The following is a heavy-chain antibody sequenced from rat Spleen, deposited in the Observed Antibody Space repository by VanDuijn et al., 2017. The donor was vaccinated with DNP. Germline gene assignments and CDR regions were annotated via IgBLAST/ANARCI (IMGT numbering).Heavy chain of an antibody. CDR1: GFTFSNYG. J-gene: IGHJ3*01. V-gene: IGHV5-19*01. D-gene: IGHD1-10*01. CDR2: ISPSGGST. Sequence: EVQLVESGGGLVQPGRSLKLSCAASGFTFSNYGMHWIRQAPTKGLEWVASISPSGGSTYYRASVKGRFTITRDNAKSTLYLQMDSLRSEDTAPYYCATGDNNGGFAYWGQGTLVTVSS. CDR3: ATGDNNGGFAY.